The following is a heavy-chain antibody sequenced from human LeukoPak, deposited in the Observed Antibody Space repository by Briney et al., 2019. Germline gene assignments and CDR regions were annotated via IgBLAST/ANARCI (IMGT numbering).Heavy chain of an antibody. CDR1: GYSISSGYY. Sequence: PSETLSLTCAVSGYSISSGYYWGWIRQPPGKGLEWIGSIYHSGSTYYNPSLKSRVTISVDTSKNQFSLKLSSVTAADTAVYYCARHIWNDDEGWFDPWGQGTLVTVSS. CDR3: ARHIWNDDEGWFDP. J-gene: IGHJ5*02. CDR2: IYHSGST. D-gene: IGHD1-20*01. V-gene: IGHV4-38-2*01.